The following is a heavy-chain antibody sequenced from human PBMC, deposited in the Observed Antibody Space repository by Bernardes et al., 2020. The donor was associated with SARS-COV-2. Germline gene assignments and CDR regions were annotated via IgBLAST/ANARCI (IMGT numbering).Heavy chain of an antibody. CDR1: GYTFTSYD. CDR2: MNPNSGNT. V-gene: IGHV1-8*01. D-gene: IGHD6-13*01. Sequence: ASVKVSCKASGYTFTSYDINWVRQATGQGLEWMGWMNPNSGNTGYAQKFQGRVTMTRNTSISTAYMELSSLRSEDTAVYYCARYSSSWDGVDVWGQGTTVTVSS. CDR3: ARYSSSWDGVDV. J-gene: IGHJ6*02.